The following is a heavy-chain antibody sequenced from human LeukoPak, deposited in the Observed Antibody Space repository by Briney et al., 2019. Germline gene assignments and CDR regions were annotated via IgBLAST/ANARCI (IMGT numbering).Heavy chain of an antibody. Sequence: GGSLRLSCAASGFTFSSYAMSWVRHAPGKGLEWVSGISGSGGSTFYADSVKGRFTISRDNSKNTLYLQVNSLRAEDTAVYYCAEDHYDILTGYYPPKNWGQGTPVTVS. CDR3: AEDHYDILTGYYPPKN. CDR2: ISGSGGST. D-gene: IGHD3-9*01. J-gene: IGHJ4*02. V-gene: IGHV3-23*01. CDR1: GFTFSSYA.